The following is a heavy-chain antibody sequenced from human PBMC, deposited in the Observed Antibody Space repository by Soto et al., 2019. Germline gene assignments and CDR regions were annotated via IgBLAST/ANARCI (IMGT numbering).Heavy chain of an antibody. D-gene: IGHD3-10*01. CDR1: GDTFSFYT. CDR3: ARDIFWGGFGESNWLDP. Sequence: SVKVSCKASGDTFSFYTLNWIRQAPGQGFEWVGRVNPILAMSSSAHKFQGRVSMFADTSTSTAYMELRSLRSDDTAVYYCARDIFWGGFGESNWLDPWG. J-gene: IGHJ5*02. CDR2: VNPILAMS. V-gene: IGHV1-69*04.